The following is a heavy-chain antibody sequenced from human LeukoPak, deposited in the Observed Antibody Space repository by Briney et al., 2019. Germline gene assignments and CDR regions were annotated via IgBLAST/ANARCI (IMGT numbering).Heavy chain of an antibody. V-gene: IGHV3-23*01. CDR2: ISGSGGST. CDR1: GFTFSSYA. Sequence: GGSLRLSCAASGFTFSSYAMSWVRQAPGKGLEWVSAISGSGGSTYYADSVKGRFTISRDNSKNTLYLQMNSLRAEDTAVYYCARANYYSSGSYYGMDVWGQGTTVTVSS. CDR3: ARANYYSSGSYYGMDV. J-gene: IGHJ6*02. D-gene: IGHD3-10*01.